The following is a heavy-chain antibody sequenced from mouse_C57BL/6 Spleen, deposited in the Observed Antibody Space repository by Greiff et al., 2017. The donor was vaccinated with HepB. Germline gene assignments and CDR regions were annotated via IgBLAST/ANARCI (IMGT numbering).Heavy chain of an antibody. J-gene: IGHJ3*01. D-gene: IGHD1-1*01. CDR2: ISDGGSYT. CDR3: ASLHYGSSYPFAY. Sequence: EVELVESGGGLVKPGGSLKLSCAASGFTFSSYAMSWVRQTPEKRLEWVATISDGGSYTYYPDNVKGRFTIPRDNAKNNLYLQMSHLKSEDNAMYYCASLHYGSSYPFAYWGQGTLVTVSA. V-gene: IGHV5-4*01. CDR1: GFTFSSYA.